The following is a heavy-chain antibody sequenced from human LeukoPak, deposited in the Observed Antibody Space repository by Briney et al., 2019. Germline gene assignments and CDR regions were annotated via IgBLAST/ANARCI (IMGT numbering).Heavy chain of an antibody. CDR2: IYYSGST. Sequence: SETLSLTCTVSGGSISSYYWSRIRQPPGKGLEWIGYIYYSGSTNYNPSLKSRVTISIDTSKNQFSLKLSSVTAADTAVYYCARIEWLRSRGAFDIWGQGTMVTVSS. V-gene: IGHV4-59*08. CDR3: ARIEWLRSRGAFDI. CDR1: GGSISSYY. D-gene: IGHD5-12*01. J-gene: IGHJ3*02.